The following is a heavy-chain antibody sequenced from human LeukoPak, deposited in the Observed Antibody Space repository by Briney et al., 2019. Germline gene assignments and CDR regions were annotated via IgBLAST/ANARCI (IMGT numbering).Heavy chain of an antibody. CDR1: GFTFSSYA. CDR3: ARGGPYSSSQSWFDP. D-gene: IGHD6-19*01. Sequence: GGSLRFSCAASGFTFSSYAMSWVRQAPWKGLEWVSTISGDGSRTEYADSVKGRFTISRDNSKNTLYLQMNSLRADDTAVCYCARGGPYSSSQSWFDPWGQGTLVTVSS. CDR2: ISGDGSRT. J-gene: IGHJ5*02. V-gene: IGHV3-23*01.